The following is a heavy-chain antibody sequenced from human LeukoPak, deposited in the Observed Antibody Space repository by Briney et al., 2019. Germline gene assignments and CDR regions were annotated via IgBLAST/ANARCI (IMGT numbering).Heavy chain of an antibody. V-gene: IGHV1-18*01. D-gene: IGHD3-16*02. CDR1: GYTFTSYG. CDR2: ISAYNGNT. Sequence: GASVKVSCKASGYTFTSYGISWVRQAPGQGLEWMGWISAYNGNTNYAQKLQGRVTMTTDTSTSTAYIELRSLRSDDTAVYYCARGVGGYDYVWGSYRQKLDYWGQGTLVTVSS. J-gene: IGHJ4*02. CDR3: ARGVGGYDYVWGSYRQKLDY.